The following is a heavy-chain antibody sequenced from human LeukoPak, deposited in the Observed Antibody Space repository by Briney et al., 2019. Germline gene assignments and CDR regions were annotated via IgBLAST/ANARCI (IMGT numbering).Heavy chain of an antibody. D-gene: IGHD1-26*01. V-gene: IGHV3-33*06. CDR2: IWYDGSNK. J-gene: IGHJ4*02. CDR3: AKDDGGSSYFDY. CDR1: GFTFSSYG. Sequence: PGESLKISCASSGFTFSSYGMHWVRQAPGKGLEWVAVIWYDGSNKYYADSVKGRFTISRDNSKNTLYLQMNSLRAEDTAVYYCAKDDGGSSYFDYWGQGTLVTVSS.